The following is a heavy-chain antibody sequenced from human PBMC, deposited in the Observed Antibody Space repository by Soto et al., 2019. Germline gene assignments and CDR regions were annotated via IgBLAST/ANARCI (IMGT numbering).Heavy chain of an antibody. CDR1: GYTLTELS. CDR3: AREGYGSGSSPSDYYYYGMDV. V-gene: IGHV1-24*01. D-gene: IGHD3-10*01. Sequence: GASVKVSCKVSGYTLTELSMHWVRQAPGKGLEWMGGFDPEDGETIYAQKFQGRVTITEDTSTSTAYMELSSLRSEDTAVYYCAREGYGSGSSPSDYYYYGMDVWGQGTTVTVSS. J-gene: IGHJ6*02. CDR2: FDPEDGET.